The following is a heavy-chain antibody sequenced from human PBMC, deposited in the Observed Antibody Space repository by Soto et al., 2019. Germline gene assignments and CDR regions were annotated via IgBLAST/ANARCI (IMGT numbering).Heavy chain of an antibody. V-gene: IGHV1-69*08. CDR2: IIPLHGVT. D-gene: IGHD3-10*01. Sequence: QVQLVQSGAEVKKPGSSVKVSCKASGGTFSPYTINWVRQAPGQGLEWMGRIIPLHGVTNSAQKFQARVTITADKSTGTAYMELSGLRFENTAMYCCTRDWEITVSTWSFGGFWGRETLVTVSS. J-gene: IGHJ4*02. CDR1: GGTFSPYT. CDR3: TRDWEITVSTWSFGGF.